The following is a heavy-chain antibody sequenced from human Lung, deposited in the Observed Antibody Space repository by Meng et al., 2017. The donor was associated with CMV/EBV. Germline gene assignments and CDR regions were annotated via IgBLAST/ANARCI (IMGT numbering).Heavy chain of an antibody. CDR2: INPNRCGT. CDR1: GFTFTDYY. CDR3: ARDGTREWLGYNWFDP. D-gene: IGHD3-10*01. V-gene: IGHV1-2*02. Sequence: SEKVSCKHCGFTFTDYYMHWVRQAPGKGLEWMGWINPNRCGTNYVQQFQGRVTMTRDTSISTVYMELSRLKYDDTAVYYCARDGTREWLGYNWFDPWGQGXLVTVSS. J-gene: IGHJ5*02.